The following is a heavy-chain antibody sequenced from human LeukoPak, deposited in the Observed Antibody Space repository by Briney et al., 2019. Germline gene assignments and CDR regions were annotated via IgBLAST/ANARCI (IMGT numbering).Heavy chain of an antibody. CDR1: GFTVSSNE. Sequence: GGSLRLSCAASGFTVSSNEMNWVRQAPGKGPEWVSSISGGSTDYADSRKGRFTLSRDNSKNTLYLQMNSLRAEDTAVYYCARDSIRLGELSALDYWGQGTLVTVSS. CDR3: ARDSIRLGELSALDY. CDR2: ISGGST. D-gene: IGHD3-16*02. J-gene: IGHJ4*02. V-gene: IGHV3-38-3*01.